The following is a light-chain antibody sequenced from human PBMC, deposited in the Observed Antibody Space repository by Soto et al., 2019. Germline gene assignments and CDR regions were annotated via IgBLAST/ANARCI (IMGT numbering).Light chain of an antibody. CDR1: QGIRND. V-gene: IGKV1-6*01. CDR3: LQAYNYPRT. Sequence: AVQMTQSPSSLSASVGDIVSITCRASQGIRNDLAWYQQKPGRAPRLLIFAASTLQSGVPSRFSGSGAGTDFTLTISSLQPEDFATYYCLQAYNYPRTFVQGTMV. CDR2: AAS. J-gene: IGKJ1*01.